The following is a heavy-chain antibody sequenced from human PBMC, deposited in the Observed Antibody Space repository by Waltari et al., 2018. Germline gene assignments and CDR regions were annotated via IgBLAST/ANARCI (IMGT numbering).Heavy chain of an antibody. J-gene: IGHJ2*01. CDR1: GGTFSSYA. D-gene: IGHD2-15*01. V-gene: IGHV1-69*14. Sequence: QVQLVQSGAEVKKPGSSVKVSCKASGGTFSSYAISWVRQAPGQGLEWMGGIRPIFGTANYAQKFQGRVTSTADKSTSTAYMELSSLRSEDTAVYYCARGPSYGVAATSSHNWYFDLWGRGTLVTVSS. CDR2: IRPIFGTA. CDR3: ARGPSYGVAATSSHNWYFDL.